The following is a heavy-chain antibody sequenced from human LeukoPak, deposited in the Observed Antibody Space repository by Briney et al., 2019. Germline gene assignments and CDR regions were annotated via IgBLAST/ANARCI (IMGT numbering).Heavy chain of an antibody. CDR2: IYYSGST. CDR3: ARHGAVGDCYPLVCYYGMDV. Sequence: SETLSLTCTVSGGSISSYYWSWIRQPPGKGLEWIGYIYYSGSTNYNPSLKSRVTISVDTSKSQFSLKLSSVTAADTAVYYCARHGAVGDCYPLVCYYGMDVWGQGTTVTVSS. CDR1: GGSISSYY. D-gene: IGHD2-21*02. J-gene: IGHJ6*02. V-gene: IGHV4-59*08.